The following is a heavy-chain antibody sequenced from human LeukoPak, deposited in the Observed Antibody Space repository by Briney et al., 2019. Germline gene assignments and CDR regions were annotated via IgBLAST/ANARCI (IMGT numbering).Heavy chain of an antibody. CDR2: IYYSGST. CDR3: ARDSYYYDSSGYYGCAFDI. V-gene: IGHV4-59*01. Sequence: PSETLSLTCTVSSGSISSYYWSWIRQPPGKGLEWIGYIYYSGSTNYNPSLKSRVTISVDTSKNQFSLKLSSVTAADTAVYYCARDSYYYDSSGYYGCAFDIWGQGTMVILSS. J-gene: IGHJ3*02. CDR1: SGSISSYY. D-gene: IGHD3-22*01.